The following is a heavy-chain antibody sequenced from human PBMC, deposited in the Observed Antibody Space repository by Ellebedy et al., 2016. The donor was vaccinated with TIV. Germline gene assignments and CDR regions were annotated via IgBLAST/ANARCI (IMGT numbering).Heavy chain of an antibody. CDR2: IYTSGST. V-gene: IGHV4-4*07. D-gene: IGHD6-19*01. J-gene: IGHJ4*02. CDR3: AGGYSSGWTDY. Sequence: MPSETLSLTCTVSGGSISSYYWSWIRQPAGKALEWSGRIYTSGSTNYNPSLQSRVTMSVDTSKNQFSLKLSSVTAADTAVYYCAGGYSSGWTDYWGQGTLVTVSS. CDR1: GGSISSYY.